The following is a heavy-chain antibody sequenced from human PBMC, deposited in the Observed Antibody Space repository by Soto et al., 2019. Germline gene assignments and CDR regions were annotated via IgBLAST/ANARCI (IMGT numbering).Heavy chain of an antibody. CDR2: IYYSGSTYSRGST. CDR3: ARDLKEYCSDGKCNWFDP. Sequence: PSETLSLTCTVSGGSISSGDYYWSWIRQPPGKGLEWIGYIYYSGSTYSRGSTYYNPSLKSRVTISVATSKNQFSLQVRSATAADAAVYYCARDLKEYCSDGKCNWFDPWAQGTLVTVSS. D-gene: IGHD2-15*01. J-gene: IGHJ5*02. V-gene: IGHV4-30-4*02. CDR1: GGSISSGDYY.